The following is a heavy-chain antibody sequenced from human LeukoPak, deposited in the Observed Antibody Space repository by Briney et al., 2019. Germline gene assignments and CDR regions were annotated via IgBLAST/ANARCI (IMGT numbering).Heavy chain of an antibody. CDR1: GFTFSSYW. D-gene: IGHD3-3*01. J-gene: IGHJ4*02. Sequence: PGGSLRLSCAASGFTFSSYWMSWVRQAPGKGLEWVANIKQDGSEKHYVDSVKGRLTISRDNAKNLLYLQMNSLRVEDTAVSYCAGGPGFLIDCWGQGTLVTVSS. V-gene: IGHV3-7*01. CDR3: AGGPGFLIDC. CDR2: IKQDGSEK.